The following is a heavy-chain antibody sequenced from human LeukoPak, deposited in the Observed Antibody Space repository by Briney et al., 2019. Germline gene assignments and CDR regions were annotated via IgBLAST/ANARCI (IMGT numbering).Heavy chain of an antibody. J-gene: IGHJ6*03. CDR1: GYTFTSYG. D-gene: IGHD5-12*01. CDR3: ARGGKPGSSGYDWRNDQYYYSMDV. V-gene: IGHV1-18*01. CDR2: ISACNGNT. Sequence: ASVKVSCKASGYTFTSYGISWVRQAPGQGLEWMGWISACNGNTNYAQKLQGRVTMTTDTSTSTAYMELRSLRSDDTAVYYCARGGKPGSSGYDWRNDQYYYSMDVWGKGTTVAISS.